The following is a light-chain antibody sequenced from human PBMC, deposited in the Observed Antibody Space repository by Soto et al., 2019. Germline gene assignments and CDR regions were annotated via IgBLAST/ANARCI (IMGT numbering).Light chain of an antibody. CDR2: DAA. CDR1: QSVSSS. J-gene: IGKJ5*01. Sequence: EIVLTQSPATLSLSPGERATLSCRASQSVSSSLAWYQQNPGQAPRLLIYDAANRAAGVPARFSGSGSGRNFTLIISSRVPADFVVYYCRQRSDRYPPTFGQGTQLEIK. CDR3: RQRSDRYPPT. V-gene: IGKV3-11*02.